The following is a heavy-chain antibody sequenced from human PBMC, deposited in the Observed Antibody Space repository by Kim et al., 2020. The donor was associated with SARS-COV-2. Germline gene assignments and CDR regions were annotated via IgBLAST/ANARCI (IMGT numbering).Heavy chain of an antibody. J-gene: IGHJ5*02. CDR1: GFTFGDYA. CDR2: ISWNSGSI. CDR3: AKDTGAAAANWFDP. D-gene: IGHD6-13*01. Sequence: GGSLRLSCAASGFTFGDYAMHWVRQAPGKGLEWVSGISWNSGSIGYADSVKGRFTISRDNAKNSLYLQMNSLRAEDTALYYCAKDTGAAAANWFDPWGQGTLVTVSS. V-gene: IGHV3-9*01.